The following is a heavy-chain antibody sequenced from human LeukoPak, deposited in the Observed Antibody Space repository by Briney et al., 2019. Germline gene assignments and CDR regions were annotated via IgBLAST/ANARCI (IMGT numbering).Heavy chain of an antibody. CDR3: ARDASGSYLSWFNP. CDR2: IYYSGST. J-gene: IGHJ5*02. CDR1: GGSVNSYY. Sequence: SETLSLTCTVSGGSVNSYYWSWIRQPPGKGLEWIGYIYYSGSTNYNPSLKSRVTISVDTSKNQFSLKLSSVTAADTAVYYCARDASGSYLSWFNPWGQGTLVTVSS. V-gene: IGHV4-59*02. D-gene: IGHD3-10*01.